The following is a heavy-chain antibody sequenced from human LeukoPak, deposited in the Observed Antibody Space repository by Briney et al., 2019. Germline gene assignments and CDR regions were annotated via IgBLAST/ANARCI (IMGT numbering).Heavy chain of an antibody. CDR3: VRVGTDSIGSYPDY. CDR2: IWSDGSKK. J-gene: IGHJ4*02. D-gene: IGHD3-22*01. V-gene: IGHV3-33*01. CDR1: GFTFSSCG. Sequence: GGSLRLSCTASGFTFSSCGMHWVRQAPGQGLEWVAVIWSDGSKKYHADSVKGRFTISRDNTKNMLYLQMNSLRAEDTAIYYCVRVGTDSIGSYPDYWGQGTLVTVTS.